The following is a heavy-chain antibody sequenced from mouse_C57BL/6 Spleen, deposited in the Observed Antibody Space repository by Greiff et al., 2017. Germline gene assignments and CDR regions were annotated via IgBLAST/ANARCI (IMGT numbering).Heavy chain of an antibody. J-gene: IGHJ4*01. Sequence: VQLKQSGPELVKPGASVKISCKASGYSFTDYNMNWVKQSNGKSLEWIGVINPNYGTTSYNQKFKGKATLTVDQSSSTAYMQLNSLTSEDSAFYYCAREDYGNYLYAMDYWGQGTSVTVSS. CDR1: GYSFTDYN. D-gene: IGHD2-1*01. CDR3: AREDYGNYLYAMDY. CDR2: INPNYGTT. V-gene: IGHV1-39*01.